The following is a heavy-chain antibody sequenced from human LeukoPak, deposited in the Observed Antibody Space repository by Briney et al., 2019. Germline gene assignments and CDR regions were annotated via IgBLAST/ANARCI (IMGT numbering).Heavy chain of an antibody. CDR2: IYHSGST. CDR1: GYSISCGYY. D-gene: IGHD6-13*01. Sequence: SETLSLTCAVSGYSISCGYYWGWIRQPPGKGLEWIGSIYHSGSTYYNPSLKSRVTISVDTSKNQFSLKLSSVTAADTAVYYCARPGIAAAGTAYFDYWGQGTLVTVSS. V-gene: IGHV4-38-2*01. J-gene: IGHJ4*02. CDR3: ARPGIAAAGTAYFDY.